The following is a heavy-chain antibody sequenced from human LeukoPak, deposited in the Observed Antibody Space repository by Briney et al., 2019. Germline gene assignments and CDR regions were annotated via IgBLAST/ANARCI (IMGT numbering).Heavy chain of an antibody. V-gene: IGHV4-4*07. Sequence: SETLSLTCTVSGGSISSYYWSWIRQPAGKRLEWIGRIYTSGSTNYNPSLKSRVTMSVDTSKNQFSLKLSSVTAADTAVYYCARNGYDSSGYYPSVFDYWGQGTLVTVSS. D-gene: IGHD3-22*01. CDR2: IYTSGST. J-gene: IGHJ4*02. CDR1: GGSISSYY. CDR3: ARNGYDSSGYYPSVFDY.